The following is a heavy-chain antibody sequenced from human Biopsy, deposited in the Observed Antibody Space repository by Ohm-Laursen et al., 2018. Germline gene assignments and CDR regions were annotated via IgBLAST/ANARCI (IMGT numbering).Heavy chain of an antibody. CDR1: GGSISNYY. CDR2: IYTSGSP. V-gene: IGHV4-4*07. Sequence: GTLSLTCTGSGGSISNYYWSWIRQPAGKGLEWIGRIYTSGSPNYNLSLESRVTMSVDTSKNQFSLNLRSVTAADTAVYYCARGTGGYYVYGAFDIWGQGTVVTVSS. CDR3: ARGTGGYYVYGAFDI. J-gene: IGHJ3*02. D-gene: IGHD1-26*01.